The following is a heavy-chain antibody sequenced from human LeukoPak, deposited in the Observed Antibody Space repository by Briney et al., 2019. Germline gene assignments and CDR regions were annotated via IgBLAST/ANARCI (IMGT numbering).Heavy chain of an antibody. D-gene: IGHD3-10*01. J-gene: IGHJ6*03. CDR3: ARDRGFMVRGSRRGYDDYYYYMDV. Sequence: TLSLTCTVSGGSISSGSYYWSWIRQPAGKGLELIGRIYTSGSTNYNPSLKSRVTISVDTSKNQFSLKLSPVTAADTAVYYCARDRGFMVRGSRRGYDDYYYYMDVWGKGTTVTISS. CDR1: GGSISSGSYY. CDR2: IYTSGST. V-gene: IGHV4-61*02.